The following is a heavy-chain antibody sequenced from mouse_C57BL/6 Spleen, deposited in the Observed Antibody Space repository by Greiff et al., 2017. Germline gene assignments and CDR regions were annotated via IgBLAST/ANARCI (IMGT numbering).Heavy chain of an antibody. D-gene: IGHD2-2*01. V-gene: IGHV5-17*01. CDR3: ARSTMVTEDYFDY. Sequence: EVQRVESGGGLVKPGGSLKLSCAASGFTFSDYGMHWVRQAPEKGLEWVAYISSGSSTIYYADTVKGRFTISRDNAKNTLFLQMTSLRSEDTAMYYCARSTMVTEDYFDYWGQGTTLTVSS. J-gene: IGHJ2*01. CDR2: ISSGSSTI. CDR1: GFTFSDYG.